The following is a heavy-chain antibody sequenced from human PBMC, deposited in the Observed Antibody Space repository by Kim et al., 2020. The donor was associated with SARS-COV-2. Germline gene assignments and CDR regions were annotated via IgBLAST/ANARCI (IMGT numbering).Heavy chain of an antibody. V-gene: IGHV3-9*01. J-gene: IGHJ4*02. D-gene: IGHD4-17*01. Sequence: GGSLRLSCAASGFTFDDYAMHWVRQAPGKGLEWVSGISWNSGSIGYADSVKGQFTISRDNAKNSLYLQMNSLRAEDTALYYCAKSTQYGDYPFYFDYWGQGTLVTVSS. CDR2: ISWNSGSI. CDR3: AKSTQYGDYPFYFDY. CDR1: GFTFDDYA.